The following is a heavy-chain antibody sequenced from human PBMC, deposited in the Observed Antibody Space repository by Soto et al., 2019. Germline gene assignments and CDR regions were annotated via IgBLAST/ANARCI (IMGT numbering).Heavy chain of an antibody. V-gene: IGHV3-64D*06. D-gene: IGHD3-22*01. CDR1: GCTFGSYA. CDR3: VKTPLGYYDSSGYIYYFDY. CDR2: ISSDGLRT. J-gene: IGHJ4*02. Sequence: GGSLRLSCSASGCTFGSYAMHWVRQTPGKGLEYVSAISSDGLRTYYADSVKGRFTISRDNSKNTLYLQMSSLRAEDTAVYYCVKTPLGYYDSSGYIYYFDYWGQGTLVTVS.